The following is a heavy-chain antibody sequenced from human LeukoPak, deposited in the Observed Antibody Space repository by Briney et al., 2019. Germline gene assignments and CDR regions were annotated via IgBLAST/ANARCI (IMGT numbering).Heavy chain of an antibody. CDR1: GYSITSGYY. CDR2: IYHSGTT. D-gene: IGHD3-22*01. V-gene: IGHV4-38-2*01. Sequence: SETLSLTCAVSGYSITSGYYWGWIRQPPGKGLEWVGAIYHSGTTYDNPSLKSRVTIPVDTSKNQFSLNLSSVTAADTAVYYCARSAYYYDSSLLDWGQGILVTVSS. CDR3: ARSAYYYDSSLLD. J-gene: IGHJ4*02.